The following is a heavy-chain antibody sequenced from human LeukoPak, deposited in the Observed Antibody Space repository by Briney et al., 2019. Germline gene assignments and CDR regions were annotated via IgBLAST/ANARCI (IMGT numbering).Heavy chain of an antibody. J-gene: IGHJ6*03. CDR3: AKDRWQLSPDYYYYMDV. Sequence: GQSLRLSCAASGFTFSTYAMSWVRQAPGKGLEWVSAISGSGGGTYYADSVKGRFTISRDNSKNTLYLQMNSLRAEDTAIYYCAKDRWQLSPDYYYYMDVWGKGTTVTVFS. D-gene: IGHD3-16*02. CDR2: ISGSGGGT. CDR1: GFTFSTYA. V-gene: IGHV3-23*01.